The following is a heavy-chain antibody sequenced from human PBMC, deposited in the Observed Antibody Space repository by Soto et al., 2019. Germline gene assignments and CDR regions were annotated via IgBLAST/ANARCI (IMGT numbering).Heavy chain of an antibody. D-gene: IGHD3-3*01. V-gene: IGHV3-30*18. CDR2: ISYDGTTK. CDR3: AKGGSWSGYN. CDR1: GFTVSSHG. J-gene: IGHJ4*02. Sequence: QVQLVESGGGVVQPGTSLRLSCAASGFTVSSHGMHWVRQAPGKGLEWVAVISYDGTTKNYPDSVRGRFTISRDNSKNTLYLYMNSLGHEDTAVYYCAKGGSWSGYNWGQGTLVTVTS.